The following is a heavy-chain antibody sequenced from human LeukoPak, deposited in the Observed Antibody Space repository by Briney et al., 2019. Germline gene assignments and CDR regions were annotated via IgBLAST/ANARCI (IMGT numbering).Heavy chain of an antibody. CDR2: IWYDGSNK. CDR3: VAGTRGYYFDY. CDR1: GFTFSSYG. D-gene: IGHD6-19*01. Sequence: GRSLRLSCAASGFTFSSYGMHWVRQAPGKGLEWVAVIWYDGSNKYYADSVKGRFTISRDNSKNTLYLQMNSLRAEDTAVYYAVAGTRGYYFDYWGQGTLVTVSS. V-gene: IGHV3-33*01. J-gene: IGHJ4*02.